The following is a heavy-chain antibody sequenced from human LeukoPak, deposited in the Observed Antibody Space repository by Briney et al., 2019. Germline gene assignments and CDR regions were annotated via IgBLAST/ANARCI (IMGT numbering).Heavy chain of an antibody. CDR1: GGSISSGGYY. D-gene: IGHD3-10*01. J-gene: IGHJ4*02. CDR3: AREGPLMDRDWFDY. V-gene: IGHV4-31*03. CDR2: IYYSGST. Sequence: PSETLSLTCTVSGGSISSGGYYWSWIRQHPGKGLEWIGYIYYSGSTYYNPSLKSRVTISVDTSKNQFSLKLSSVTAADTAVYYCAREGPLMDRDWFDYWGQGTLVTVSS.